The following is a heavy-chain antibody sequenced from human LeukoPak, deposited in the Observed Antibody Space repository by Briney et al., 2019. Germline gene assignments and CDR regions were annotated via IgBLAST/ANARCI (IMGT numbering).Heavy chain of an antibody. V-gene: IGHV3-11*06. Sequence: GGSLRLSCAASGFTFSDYYMSWFRQAPGKGLEWVSYISSSSSYTNYSDSVMGRFTISRDNAKNSLYLQMNGLRAEDTAVDYCARTAAGRGWDAWFDPWGQGTLVTVSS. CDR3: ARTAAGRGWDAWFDP. D-gene: IGHD1-26*01. J-gene: IGHJ5*02. CDR1: GFTFSDYY. CDR2: ISSSSSYT.